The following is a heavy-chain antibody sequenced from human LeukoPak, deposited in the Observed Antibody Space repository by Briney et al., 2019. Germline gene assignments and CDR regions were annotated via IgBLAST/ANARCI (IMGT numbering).Heavy chain of an antibody. CDR1: GGSISSYY. CDR3: ARGLSVFGSSGYYFEY. D-gene: IGHD3-22*01. Sequence: PSETLSLTCTVSGGSISSYYWSWIRQPPGKGLEWIGYISYSGSTDYNPSLKSRVTMSIDTSKNQISLKLISVTAADTAVYFCARGLSVFGSSGYYFEYWGQGTLATVSS. J-gene: IGHJ4*02. CDR2: ISYSGST. V-gene: IGHV4-59*08.